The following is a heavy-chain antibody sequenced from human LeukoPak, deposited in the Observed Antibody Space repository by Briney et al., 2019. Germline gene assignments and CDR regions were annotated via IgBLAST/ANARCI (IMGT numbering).Heavy chain of an antibody. CDR3: AKTIGRGAAAGPYYYYGMDV. V-gene: IGHV3-23*01. CDR2: ISGSGGST. CDR1: GFTFSSYA. D-gene: IGHD6-13*01. Sequence: GGSLRLSCAASGFTFSSYAMSWVRQAPGKGLEWVSAISGSGGSTYYADSVKGRFTISRDNSKNTLYLQMNSLRAEDTAVYYCAKTIGRGAAAGPYYYYGMDVWGQGTTVTVSS. J-gene: IGHJ6*02.